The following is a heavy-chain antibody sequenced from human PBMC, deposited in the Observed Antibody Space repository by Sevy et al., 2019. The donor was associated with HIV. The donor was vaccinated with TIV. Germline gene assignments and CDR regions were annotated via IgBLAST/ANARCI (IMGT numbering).Heavy chain of an antibody. V-gene: IGHV3-9*01. CDR1: GFTFDDDA. Sequence: GGSLRLSCAASGFTFDDDAMHWVRQAPGKGLEWVSGISWNSGSIGYADSEKGRFTISRDNAKNSLYLQMNSLRAEDTALYYCGKALGGSGSYYNAAYYYYYGMDVWGQGTTVTVSS. D-gene: IGHD3-10*01. CDR2: ISWNSGSI. CDR3: GKALGGSGSYYNAAYYYYYGMDV. J-gene: IGHJ6*02.